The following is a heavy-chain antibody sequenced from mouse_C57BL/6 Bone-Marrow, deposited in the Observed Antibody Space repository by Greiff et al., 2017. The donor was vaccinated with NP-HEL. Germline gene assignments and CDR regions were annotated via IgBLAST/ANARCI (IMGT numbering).Heavy chain of an antibody. CDR3: ARRIYYYGSSYYFDY. Sequence: QVQLQQPGAELVRPGSSVKLSCKASGYTFTSYWMDWVKQRPGQGLEWIGNIYPSDSETHYNQKFKYKATLTVDKSSSTAYMQLSSLTSEDSAVYYCARRIYYYGSSYYFDYWGQGTTLTVSS. CDR2: IYPSDSET. CDR1: GYTFTSYW. J-gene: IGHJ2*01. D-gene: IGHD1-1*01. V-gene: IGHV1-61*01.